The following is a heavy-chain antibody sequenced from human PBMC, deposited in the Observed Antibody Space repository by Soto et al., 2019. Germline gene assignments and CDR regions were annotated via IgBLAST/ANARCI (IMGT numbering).Heavy chain of an antibody. CDR3: ASPDSSSWSRYYYYGMDV. CDR1: GFRFSDYY. D-gene: IGHD6-13*01. J-gene: IGHJ6*02. V-gene: IGHV1-46*01. Sequence: ASVKVSCKASGFRFSDYYMHWVRQAPGQGLEWMGIINPSGDTTNYAQKFQGRVTITADKSTSTAYMELSSLKSEDTAVYYCASPDSSSWSRYYYYGMDVWGQGTTVTVSS. CDR2: INPSGDTT.